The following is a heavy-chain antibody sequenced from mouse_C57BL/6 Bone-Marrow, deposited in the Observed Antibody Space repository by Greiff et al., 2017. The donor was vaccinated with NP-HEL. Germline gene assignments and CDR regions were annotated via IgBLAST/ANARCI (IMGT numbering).Heavy chain of an antibody. CDR3: ARDYGSSYVIAY. D-gene: IGHD1-1*01. J-gene: IGHJ3*01. CDR1: GYTFTDYY. Sequence: QVQLKESGPELVKPGASLKISCKASGYTFTDYYINWVKQRPGQGLEWIGWIFPGSGSTYYNEKFKGKATLTVDKSSSTAYMLLSSLTSEDSAVYFCARDYGSSYVIAYWGQGTLVTVSA. V-gene: IGHV1-75*01. CDR2: IFPGSGST.